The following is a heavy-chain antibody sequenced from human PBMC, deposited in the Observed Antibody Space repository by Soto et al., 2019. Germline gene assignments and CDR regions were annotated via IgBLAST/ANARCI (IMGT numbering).Heavy chain of an antibody. V-gene: IGHV4-30-4*02. CDR3: ARLVDRNWYPFFFDY. Sequence: SETMSLTCTVSGCSISSGDYYWSWIRQPPGKGLEWIGYIYYSGSTYYNPSLKSRVTISVDTSKNQVSLKVHSVTAADTAVYYCARLVDRNWYPFFFDYWGQGTQVTVSS. CDR2: IYYSGST. J-gene: IGHJ4*02. D-gene: IGHD1-1*01. CDR1: GCSISSGDYY.